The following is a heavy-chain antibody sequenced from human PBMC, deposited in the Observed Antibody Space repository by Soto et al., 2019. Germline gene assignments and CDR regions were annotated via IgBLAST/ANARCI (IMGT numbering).Heavy chain of an antibody. Sequence: QVQLVQSGAEVKKPGSSVKVSCKTSGGTFSSYAISWVRQAPGQGLEWMGGIIPIFDTANYAQKFQGRVTSNADESXXTXYXXLRSLRSEDTAVYYCARHDCISSSCYYYYYYSMDVWGQGTTVTVSS. J-gene: IGHJ6*02. CDR3: ARHDCISSSCYYYYYYSMDV. CDR1: GGTFSSYA. CDR2: IIPIFDTA. V-gene: IGHV1-69*12. D-gene: IGHD2-2*01.